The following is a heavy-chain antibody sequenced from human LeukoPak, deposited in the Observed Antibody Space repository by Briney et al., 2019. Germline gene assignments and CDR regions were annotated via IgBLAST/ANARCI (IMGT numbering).Heavy chain of an antibody. CDR3: ARDAGDSRPYWYFDL. CDR1: GFTLTSHE. Sequence: GGSLRLSCAASGFTLTSHEMNWVRQAPGKGLEWVSYISSSGSPIYYADSVKGRFTISRDSAKNSLYLQMNSLRAEDTAVYYCARDAGDSRPYWYFDLWGRGTLVTVSS. CDR2: ISSSGSPI. V-gene: IGHV3-48*03. J-gene: IGHJ2*01. D-gene: IGHD4-17*01.